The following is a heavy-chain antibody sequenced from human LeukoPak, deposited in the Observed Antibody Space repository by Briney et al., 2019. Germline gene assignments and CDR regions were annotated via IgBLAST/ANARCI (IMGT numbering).Heavy chain of an antibody. D-gene: IGHD2-21*01. CDR3: ARARQVGDYYYYGMDV. CDR2: IYYSGST. Sequence: PSQTLSLTCTVSGGSISSGGYYWRWIRQHPGKGLEWIGYIYYSGSTYYNPSLKSRVTISVDTSKNQFSLKLSSVTAADTAVYYCARARQVGDYYYYGMDVWGQGTTVTVSS. J-gene: IGHJ6*02. V-gene: IGHV4-31*03. CDR1: GGSISSGGYY.